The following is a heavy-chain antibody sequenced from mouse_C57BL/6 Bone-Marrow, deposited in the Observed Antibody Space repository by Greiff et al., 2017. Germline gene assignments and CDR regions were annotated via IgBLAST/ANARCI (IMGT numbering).Heavy chain of an antibody. V-gene: IGHV14-4*01. D-gene: IGHD1-1*01. CDR1: GFNIKDAY. CDR3: TFYGSSPDY. CDR2: IDPENGDT. Sequence: EVQLQQSGAELVRPGASVKLSCTASGFNIKDAYMHWVKQRPEQGLEWIGWIDPENGDTEYASKFQGKATITADTSSNTAYLQLSSLTSEDTAVYYCTFYGSSPDYWGQGTTLTVSS. J-gene: IGHJ2*01.